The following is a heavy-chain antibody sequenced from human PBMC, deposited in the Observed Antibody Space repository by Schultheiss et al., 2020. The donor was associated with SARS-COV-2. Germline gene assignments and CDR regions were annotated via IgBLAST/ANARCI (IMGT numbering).Heavy chain of an antibody. V-gene: IGHV3-33*08. Sequence: GGSLRLSCAASGFTFSSYAMHWVRQAPGKGLEWVALIWNDGNYKYYADSVKGRFTISRDNSKNTLYLQMNSLRAEDTAVYYCAREGARGSYGTFDYWGQGTLVTVSS. CDR1: GFTFSSYA. J-gene: IGHJ4*02. CDR3: AREGARGSYGTFDY. CDR2: IWNDGNYK. D-gene: IGHD1-26*01.